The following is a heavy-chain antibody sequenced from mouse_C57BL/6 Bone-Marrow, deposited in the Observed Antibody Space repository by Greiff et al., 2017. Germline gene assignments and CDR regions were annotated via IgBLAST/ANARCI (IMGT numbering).Heavy chain of an antibody. V-gene: IGHV1-63*01. J-gene: IGHJ4*01. Sequence: QVQLQQSGAELVRPGTSVKMSCKASGYTFPNYWIGWAKQRPGHGLEWIGDIYPGGGYTNYNEKFKGKATLTADKSSSPAYMQFSSLTSEVSAIYYCARYYSNYYYAMDYWGQGTSVTVSS. CDR1: GYTFPNYW. D-gene: IGHD2-5*01. CDR3: ARYYSNYYYAMDY. CDR2: IYPGGGYT.